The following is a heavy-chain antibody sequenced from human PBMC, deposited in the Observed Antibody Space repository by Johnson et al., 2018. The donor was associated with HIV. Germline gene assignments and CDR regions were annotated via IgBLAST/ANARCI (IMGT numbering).Heavy chain of an antibody. CDR3: AKERMGLAYCGGDCWEDAFDI. CDR2: ISYDGSNK. J-gene: IGHJ3*02. Sequence: QVQLVESGGGLVQPGGSLRLSCAASGFTVSSNYMNWVRQAPGKALEWVAIISYDGSNKYYADSVKGRFTISRDNSKNTLYLQMNSLRAEDTAVYYCAKERMGLAYCGGDCWEDAFDIWGQGTMVTVSS. CDR1: GFTVSSNY. D-gene: IGHD2-21*01. V-gene: IGHV3-30*18.